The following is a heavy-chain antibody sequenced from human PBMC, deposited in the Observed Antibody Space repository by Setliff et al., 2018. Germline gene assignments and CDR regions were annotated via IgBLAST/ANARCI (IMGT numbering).Heavy chain of an antibody. V-gene: IGHV4-61*09. Sequence: SETLSLTCTVSGGSLSSYNYWSWIRQPAGKGLEWIGQIYTDGSTNYNPSLKSRVTISVDKSKNQFSLKLSSVTAADTAVYYCARMTGFLYTDVWGKGT. CDR1: GGSLSSYNY. D-gene: IGHD3-3*01. J-gene: IGHJ6*03. CDR3: ARMTGFLYTDV. CDR2: IYTDGST.